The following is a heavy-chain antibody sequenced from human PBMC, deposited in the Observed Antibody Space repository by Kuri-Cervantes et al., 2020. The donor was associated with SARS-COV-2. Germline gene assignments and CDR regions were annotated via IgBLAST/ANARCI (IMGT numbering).Heavy chain of an antibody. J-gene: IGHJ4*02. CDR1: EFNFRYYG. CDR3: AKERGYGNEYVDY. V-gene: IGHV3-23*01. D-gene: IGHD5-18*01. Sequence: GESLKISCVASEFNFRYYGMYWVRQAPGKGLEWVSSISGSGISTDYADSVKGRFTISRDNSKNTLYLQMNSLRADETAVYYCAKERGYGNEYVDYWGQGTLVTVSS. CDR2: ISGSGIST.